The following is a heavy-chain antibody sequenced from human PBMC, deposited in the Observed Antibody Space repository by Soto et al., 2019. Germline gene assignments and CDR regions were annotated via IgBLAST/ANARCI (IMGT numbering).Heavy chain of an antibody. CDR1: GYTFTGYY. V-gene: IGHV1-2*04. J-gene: IGHJ6*02. CDR2: INPNSGGT. Sequence: ASVKVSCKASGYTFTGYYMHWVRQAPGQGLEWMGWINPNSGGTNYAQKFQGWVTMTRDTSISTAYMELSRLRSDDTAVYYCAREGESYYYGSGSYYTGGMDVWGQGTTVTVSS. D-gene: IGHD3-10*01. CDR3: AREGESYYYGSGSYYTGGMDV.